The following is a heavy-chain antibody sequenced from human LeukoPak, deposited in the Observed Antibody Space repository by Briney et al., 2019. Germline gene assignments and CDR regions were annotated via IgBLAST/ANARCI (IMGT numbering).Heavy chain of an antibody. CDR2: ISYDGSNK. D-gene: IGHD1-26*01. CDR1: GFTFSSDW. CDR3: ARDSGSYYSLDY. V-gene: IGHV3-30-3*01. J-gene: IGHJ4*02. Sequence: GGSLRLSCTASGFTFSSDWMSWVRQVPGKGLEWVAVISYDGSNKYYADSVKGRFTISRDNSKNTLYLQMNSLRAEDTAVYYCARDSGSYYSLDYWGQGTLVTVSS.